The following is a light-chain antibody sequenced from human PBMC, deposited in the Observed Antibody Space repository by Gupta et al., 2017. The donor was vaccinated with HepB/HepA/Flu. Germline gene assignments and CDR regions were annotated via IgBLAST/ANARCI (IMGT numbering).Light chain of an antibody. CDR3: QQSYSTPLT. Sequence: DIHMTQSPSSLSASVGDRVTITCRASQSISSYLNWYQQKPGKAPKLLIYAASSLKSGVPSRFSGSGSGTDFTLTISSLQPEDFATYYCQQSYSTPLTFGPGTKVDIK. CDR1: QSISSY. J-gene: IGKJ3*01. CDR2: AAS. V-gene: IGKV1-39*01.